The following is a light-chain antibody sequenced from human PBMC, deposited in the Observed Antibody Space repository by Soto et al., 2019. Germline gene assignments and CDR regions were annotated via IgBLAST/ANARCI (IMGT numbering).Light chain of an antibody. CDR2: GAS. CDR1: QSVIND. V-gene: IGKV3-15*01. CDR3: QQYRGWLRM. Sequence: EIVLTQSPATLSVSPGERVTLSCRASQSVINDLAWYQQKPGQAPRLLVYGASTRATDAPRRFRGSGSGTDFSLTISSLQSEDSATFYFQQYRGWLRMFVQGSRVEIK. J-gene: IGKJ1*01.